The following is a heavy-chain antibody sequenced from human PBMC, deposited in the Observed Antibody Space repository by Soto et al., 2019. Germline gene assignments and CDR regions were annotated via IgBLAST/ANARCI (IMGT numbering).Heavy chain of an antibody. CDR3: ARGLTPPGAPAWYYFDS. Sequence: QVQLQESGPGLMKASETLSLTCTVSGASITGSSYWSLIRQPAGKGLEWIGRFSLSGTTNYNPSLRSRVTMSADVSKNQFSLRLTSVTAADTALYYCARGLTPPGAPAWYYFDSWGQGTLVTVSS. J-gene: IGHJ4*02. CDR1: GASITGSSY. CDR2: FSLSGTT. D-gene: IGHD2-8*02. V-gene: IGHV4-4*07.